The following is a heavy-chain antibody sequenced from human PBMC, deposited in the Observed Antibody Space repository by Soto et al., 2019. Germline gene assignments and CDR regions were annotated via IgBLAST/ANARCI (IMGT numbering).Heavy chain of an antibody. CDR1: GGSVSSGSHY. J-gene: IGHJ5*02. V-gene: IGHV4-61*01. Sequence: SETLSLTCTVSGGSVSSGSHYWSWIRQPPGKGLEWIGYIYYSGSTNYNPSLKSRVTISADTSKNQFSLKLSSVTAADTAVYYCARHGLFALWAQGTLVTVSA. CDR3: ARHGLFAL. CDR2: IYYSGST. D-gene: IGHD3-10*01.